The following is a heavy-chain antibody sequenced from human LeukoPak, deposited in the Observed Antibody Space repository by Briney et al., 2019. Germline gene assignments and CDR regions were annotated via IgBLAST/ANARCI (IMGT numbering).Heavy chain of an antibody. V-gene: IGHV3-30*18. CDR1: GFTFSSYG. Sequence: GRSLRLSCAASGFTFSSYGMHWVRQAPGKGLEWVAVISYDGSNKYYADSVKGRFTISRDNSKNTLYLQMNSLRAEDTAVYYCAKDSSKGSGGYYFDYWGQGTLVTVSS. J-gene: IGHJ4*02. CDR2: ISYDGSNK. D-gene: IGHD1-26*01. CDR3: AKDSSKGSGGYYFDY.